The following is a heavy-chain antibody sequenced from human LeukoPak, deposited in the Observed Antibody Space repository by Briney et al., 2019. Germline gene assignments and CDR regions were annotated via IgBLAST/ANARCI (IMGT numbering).Heavy chain of an antibody. V-gene: IGHV1-2*04. CDR1: GYTFTGYY. D-gene: IGHD6-6*01. CDR3: ASGSSGLANYYYYGMDV. J-gene: IGHJ6*02. CDR2: INPNSGGT. Sequence: EASVTVSCKASGYTFTGYYMHWVRQAPGQGLEWMGWINPNSGGTNYAQKFQGWVTMTRDTSISTAYMELSRLRSDDTAVYYCASGSSGLANYYYYGMDVWGQGTTVTVSS.